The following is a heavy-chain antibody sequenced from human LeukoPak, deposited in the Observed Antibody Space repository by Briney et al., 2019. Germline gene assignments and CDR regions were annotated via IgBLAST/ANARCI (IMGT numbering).Heavy chain of an antibody. J-gene: IGHJ4*02. CDR2: ISWNGGST. D-gene: IGHD6-13*01. Sequence: GVLRLSCAASEFSVGSNYMTWVRQAPGKGLEWVSLISWNGGSTYYAGSVKGRFTISRDNSKNSLYLQMNSLRNEDTALYYCAKDRLSIAASAGGPRYWGQGTLVTVSS. CDR3: AKDRLSIAASAGGPRY. CDR1: EFSVGSNY. V-gene: IGHV3-43D*03.